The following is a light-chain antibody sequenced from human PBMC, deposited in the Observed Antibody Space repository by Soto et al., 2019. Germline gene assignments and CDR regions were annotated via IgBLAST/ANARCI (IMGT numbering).Light chain of an antibody. CDR1: SSNIGAGYD. CDR3: QSYDSSLSGWV. Sequence: QSVLTQPPSVSRAPGQRVTISCTGSSSNIGAGYDVHWYQQLPGTAPKLLIYGNSNRPSGVPDRFSGSKSGTSASLAITGLQAEDEADYYCQSYDSSLSGWVFGGGTKLTLL. V-gene: IGLV1-40*01. CDR2: GNS. J-gene: IGLJ3*02.